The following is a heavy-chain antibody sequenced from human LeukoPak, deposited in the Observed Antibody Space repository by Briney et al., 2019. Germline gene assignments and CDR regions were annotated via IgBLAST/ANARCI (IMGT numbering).Heavy chain of an antibody. CDR1: GASIGNSGYY. Sequence: MASETLSLTCTVSGASIGNSGYYWGWIRQPPGRGLEWIASIYNSGANYYNPSLKSRVTISVDTSKNQFSLKLNSLTAADTAVYYCFRDLGTSDYWGQGTLVTVSS. CDR3: FRDLGTSDY. J-gene: IGHJ4*02. CDR2: IYNSGAN. D-gene: IGHD3-16*01. V-gene: IGHV4-39*07.